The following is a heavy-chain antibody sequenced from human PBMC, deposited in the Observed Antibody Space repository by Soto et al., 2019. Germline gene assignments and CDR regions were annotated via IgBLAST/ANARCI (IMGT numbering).Heavy chain of an antibody. CDR2: ISYDGSNK. D-gene: IGHD5-12*01. CDR1: GCTFSSYG. V-gene: IGHV3-30*18. CDR3: AKQGDSGWIDY. Sequence: GGSLRLSCAASGCTFSSYGMHWVRKATGKGLEWVAVISYDGSNKYYADSVKGRFTISRDNSKNTLYLQMNSLRAEDTAVYYCAKQGDSGWIDYWGQGPLVTVPS. J-gene: IGHJ4*02.